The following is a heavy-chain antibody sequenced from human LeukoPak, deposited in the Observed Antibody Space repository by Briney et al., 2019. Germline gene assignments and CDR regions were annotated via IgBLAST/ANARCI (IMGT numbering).Heavy chain of an antibody. CDR1: GYTFTSYG. CDR3: ASSSSSWYNY. CDR2: ISAYNGNT. Sequence: GASVKVSCRASGYTFTSYGISWVRQAPGQGLEWMGWISAYNGNTNYAQKLQGRVTMTTDASTSTAYMELRSLRSDDTAVYYCASSSSSWYNYWGQGTLVTVSS. J-gene: IGHJ4*02. V-gene: IGHV1-18*01. D-gene: IGHD6-13*01.